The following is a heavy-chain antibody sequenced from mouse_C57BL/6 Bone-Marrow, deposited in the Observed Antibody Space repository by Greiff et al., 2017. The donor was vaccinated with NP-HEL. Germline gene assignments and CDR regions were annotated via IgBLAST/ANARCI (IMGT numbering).Heavy chain of an antibody. Sequence: QVQLQQSGAELAKPGASVKLSCKASGYTITSYWMHWVKQRPGQGLEWIGYINPSSGYTKYNQKFKDKATLTADKSSSTAYMQLSSLTYEDSAVYYCASPFPWYFDVWGTGTTVTVSS. V-gene: IGHV1-7*01. CDR2: INPSSGYT. CDR1: GYTITSYW. CDR3: ASPFPWYFDV. J-gene: IGHJ1*03.